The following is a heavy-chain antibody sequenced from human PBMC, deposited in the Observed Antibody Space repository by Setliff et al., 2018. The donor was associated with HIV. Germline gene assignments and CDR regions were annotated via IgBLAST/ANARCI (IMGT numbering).Heavy chain of an antibody. D-gene: IGHD4-17*01. V-gene: IGHV3-7*04. CDR2: IKQDGSKA. CDR3: ARPLYGGNSDVGGF. J-gene: IGHJ1*01. CDR1: GFTFSSYW. Sequence: PGGSLRLSCAASGFTFSSYWMSWVRQAPGKGLEWVADIKQDGSKAYYMDSVKGRFTISRDNPKNALFLQMSSLTVEDTAVYYCARPLYGGNSDVGGFWGQGTLVTVSS.